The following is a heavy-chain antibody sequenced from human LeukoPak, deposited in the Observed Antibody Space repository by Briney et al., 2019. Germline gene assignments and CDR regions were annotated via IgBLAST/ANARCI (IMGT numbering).Heavy chain of an antibody. CDR3: ARDKGDWGSPFYMDV. CDR2: ISSSGSTI. Sequence: GGSLRLSCAASGLTFSSYEMNWVRQAPGKGLEWVSYISSSGSTIYYADSVKGRFAISRDNAKKSLYLQMNSLRAEDTAVYYCARDKGDWGSPFYMDVWGKGTTVTISS. CDR1: GLTFSSYE. J-gene: IGHJ6*03. D-gene: IGHD7-27*01. V-gene: IGHV3-48*03.